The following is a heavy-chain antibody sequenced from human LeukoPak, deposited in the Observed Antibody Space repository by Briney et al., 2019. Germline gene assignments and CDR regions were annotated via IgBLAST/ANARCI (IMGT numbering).Heavy chain of an antibody. J-gene: IGHJ3*02. V-gene: IGHV1-2*02. CDR1: GYTFTGYY. D-gene: IGHD3-16*02. CDR3: ARGPRIMITFGGVIPSGGAFDI. Sequence: GASVKVSCKASGYTFTGYYMHWVRQAPGQGLEWMGWINPNSGGTNYAQKFQGRVTVTRDTSISTAYMELSRLRSDDTAVYYCARGPRIMITFGGVIPSGGAFDIWGQGTMVTVSS. CDR2: INPNSGGT.